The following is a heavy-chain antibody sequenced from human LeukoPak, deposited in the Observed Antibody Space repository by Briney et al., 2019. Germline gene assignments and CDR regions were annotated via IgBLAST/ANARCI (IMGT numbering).Heavy chain of an antibody. D-gene: IGHD3-3*01. CDR1: GYTFTSYG. J-gene: IGHJ4*02. CDR2: ISAYNGNT. CDR3: ARDGPHYDFWSGYPATYFDY. Sequence: GASVKVSCKASGYTFTSYGISWVRHAPGQGLEWMGWISAYNGNTNYAQKLQGRVTMTTDTSTSTAYMELRSLRSDDTAVYYCARDGPHYDFWSGYPATYFDYWGQGTLVTVSS. V-gene: IGHV1-18*01.